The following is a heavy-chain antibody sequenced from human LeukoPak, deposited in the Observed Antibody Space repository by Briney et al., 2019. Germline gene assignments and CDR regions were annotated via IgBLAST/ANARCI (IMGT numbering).Heavy chain of an antibody. CDR2: ISAYNGNT. Sequence: ASVKVSCKASGYTFTSYGISWVRQAPGQGLEWMGWISAYNGNTNYAQNLQGRVTMTTDTSTSTAYMELRSLRSDDTAVYYCARDTYYYDSSGYSGWFDPWGQGTLVTVSS. J-gene: IGHJ5*02. V-gene: IGHV1-18*01. CDR1: GYTFTSYG. CDR3: ARDTYYYDSSGYSGWFDP. D-gene: IGHD3-22*01.